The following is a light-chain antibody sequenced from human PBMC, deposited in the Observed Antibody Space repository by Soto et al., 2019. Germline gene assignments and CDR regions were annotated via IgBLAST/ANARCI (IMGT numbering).Light chain of an antibody. Sequence: GLTESPGTLSLYPGERATLSCRASQSVGTYLAWYQQKPGQAPRLLIYGASSRATGIPDRFSGSGSGTDFTLTISSLEPEDFAVYYCQQRSNWPRTFGQVTK. CDR3: QQRSNWPRT. CDR1: QSVGTY. J-gene: IGKJ2*01. V-gene: IGKV3-11*01. CDR2: GAS.